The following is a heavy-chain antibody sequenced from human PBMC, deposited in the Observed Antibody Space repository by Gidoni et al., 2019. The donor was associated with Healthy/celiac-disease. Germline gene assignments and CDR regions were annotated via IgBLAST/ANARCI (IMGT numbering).Heavy chain of an antibody. CDR2: INHSGST. D-gene: IGHD2-15*01. CDR1: GGSFSGYY. V-gene: IGHV4-34*01. Sequence: QVQLQQWGAGLLKPSETLSLPCAVYGGSFSGYYWSWIRQPPGKGLEWIGEINHSGSTNYNSSLKSRVTISVDTSKNQFSLKLSSVTAADTAVYYCARGGGGCSGGSCYWNWFDPWGQGTLVTVSS. CDR3: ARGGGGCSGGSCYWNWFDP. J-gene: IGHJ5*02.